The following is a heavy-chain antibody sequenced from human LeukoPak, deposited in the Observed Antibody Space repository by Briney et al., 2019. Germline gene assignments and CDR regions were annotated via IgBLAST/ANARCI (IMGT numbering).Heavy chain of an antibody. CDR1: GFTFSSYA. CDR2: ISSNGGST. J-gene: IGHJ6*03. V-gene: IGHV3-64*01. CDR3: ARRPYYYYYMDV. Sequence: PGGSLRLSCAASGFTFSSYAMHWVRQAPGKGLEYVSAISSNGGSTYYANSVKGRFTISRDNSKNTLYLQMGSLRAEDMAVYYCARRPYYYYYMDVWGKGTTVTVSS.